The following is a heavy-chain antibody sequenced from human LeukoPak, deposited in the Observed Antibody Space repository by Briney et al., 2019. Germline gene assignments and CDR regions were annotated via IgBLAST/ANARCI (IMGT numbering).Heavy chain of an antibody. J-gene: IGHJ5*02. CDR2: INHSGST. CDR3: ARGFNWFDP. V-gene: IGHV4-34*01. Sequence: SETLPLTCAVYGGSFSGYYWSWIRQPPGKGLEWIGEINHSGSTNYNPSLKSRVTISVDTSKNQFSLKLSSVTAADTAVYYCARGFNWFDPWGQGTLVTVSS. CDR1: GGSFSGYY.